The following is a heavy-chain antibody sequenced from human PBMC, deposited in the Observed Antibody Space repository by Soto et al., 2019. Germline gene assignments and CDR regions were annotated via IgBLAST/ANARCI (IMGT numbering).Heavy chain of an antibody. Sequence: GGSLRLSCAASGFTFSSYAMHWVRQAPGKGLEWVAVISHDGSNKYYADSVKGRFTISRDNSKNTLYLQMNSLRAEDTAVYYCARVVGELLPPFDYWGQGTLVTVSS. J-gene: IGHJ4*02. CDR2: ISHDGSNK. V-gene: IGHV3-30-3*01. D-gene: IGHD1-26*01. CDR1: GFTFSSYA. CDR3: ARVVGELLPPFDY.